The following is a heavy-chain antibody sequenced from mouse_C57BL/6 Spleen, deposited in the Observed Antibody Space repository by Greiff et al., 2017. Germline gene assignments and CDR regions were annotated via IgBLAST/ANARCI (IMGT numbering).Heavy chain of an antibody. D-gene: IGHD1-1*01. Sequence: QVQLQQSGPELVKPGASVKISCKASGYAFSSSWMNWVKQRPGKGLEWIGRIYPGDGDTNYNGKFKGKATLTADKSSSTAYMQLSSLTSEDSAVSFCARWEFGGSSSCYFDYWGQGTTLTVSS. CDR3: ARWEFGGSSSCYFDY. CDR2: IYPGDGDT. J-gene: IGHJ2*01. V-gene: IGHV1-82*01. CDR1: GYAFSSSW.